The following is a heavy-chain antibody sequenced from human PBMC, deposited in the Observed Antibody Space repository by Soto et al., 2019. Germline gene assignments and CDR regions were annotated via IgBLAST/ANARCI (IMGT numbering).Heavy chain of an antibody. CDR2: ISYDGSNK. CDR1: GFTFSSYA. V-gene: IGHV3-30*04. CDR3: ARGGRDGYNWVYYGMDV. D-gene: IGHD5-12*01. J-gene: IGHJ6*02. Sequence: GGSLRLSCAASGFTFSSYAMHWVRQATGKGLEWVAVISYDGSNKYYADSVKGRFTISRDNSKNTLYLQMNSLRAEDTAVYYCARGGRDGYNWVYYGMDVWGQGTTVTVSS.